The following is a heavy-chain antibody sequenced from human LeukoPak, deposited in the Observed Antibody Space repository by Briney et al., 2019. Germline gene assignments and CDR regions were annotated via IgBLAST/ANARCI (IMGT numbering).Heavy chain of an antibody. CDR1: GGSISSSSYY. D-gene: IGHD6-6*01. CDR3: ARHRGSSSLFDY. CDR2: IYYSGST. V-gene: IGHV4-39*01. J-gene: IGHJ4*02. Sequence: ASETLPLTCTVSGGSISSSSYYWGWIRQPPGKGLEWIGSIYYSGSTYYNPSLKSRVTISVDTSKNQFSLKLSSVTAADTAVYYCARHRGSSSLFDYWGQGTLVTASS.